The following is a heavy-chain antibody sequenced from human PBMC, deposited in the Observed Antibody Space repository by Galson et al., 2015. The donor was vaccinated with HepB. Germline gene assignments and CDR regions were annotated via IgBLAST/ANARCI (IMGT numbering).Heavy chain of an antibody. D-gene: IGHD6-13*01. J-gene: IGHJ3*02. Sequence: CAISGDSVSSNSAAWNWIRQSPSRGLEWLGRTYYRSKWYNDYAVSVKSRITINPDTSKNQFSLQLNSVTPEDTAVYYCARASGPVAAAGQLYAFDIWGRGTMVTVSS. CDR1: GDSVSSNSAA. CDR3: ARASGPVAAAGQLYAFDI. CDR2: TYYRSKWYN. V-gene: IGHV6-1*01.